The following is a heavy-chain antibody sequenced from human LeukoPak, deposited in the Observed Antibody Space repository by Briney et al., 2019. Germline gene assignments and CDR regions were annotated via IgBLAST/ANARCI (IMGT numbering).Heavy chain of an antibody. D-gene: IGHD6-19*01. CDR1: GFNFFDSA. J-gene: IGHJ4*02. CDR2: IDTSGSTI. Sequence: PGGSLRLSCVASGFNFFDSAMSWVRQAPGKGLEWVSFIDTSGSTIYYADSVKGRFTISRDNARNSLYLQMNSLRAEDTAVYYCARVLAVIGDYWGQGTLVTVSS. CDR3: ARVLAVIGDY. V-gene: IGHV3-11*04.